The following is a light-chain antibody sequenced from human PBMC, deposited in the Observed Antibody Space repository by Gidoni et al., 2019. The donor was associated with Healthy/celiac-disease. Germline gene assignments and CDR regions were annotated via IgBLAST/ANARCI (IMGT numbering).Light chain of an antibody. CDR1: QSFSSSY. Sequence: EIVLTQSPGPLSLSPGESATLSCRAIQSFSSSYLAWYQQKPGQAPRLLIYGASSSATGIPDRFSGSGSGTDFTLTISRLEPEDFAVYYCQHQSTFGQXTRLEIK. V-gene: IGKV3-20*01. J-gene: IGKJ5*01. CDR2: GAS. CDR3: QHQST.